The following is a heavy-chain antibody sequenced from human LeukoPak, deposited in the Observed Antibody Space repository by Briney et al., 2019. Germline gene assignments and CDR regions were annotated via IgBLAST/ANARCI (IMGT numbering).Heavy chain of an antibody. CDR3: ARRYYDSSGYSRHFDY. J-gene: IGHJ4*02. V-gene: IGHV5-51*01. D-gene: IGHD3-22*01. Sequence: GASLKISCKGSGYSFNSYWIGWVRHMPGKGLEWMGLIYPGDSDTRYSPSFQGQVTISADKSISTAYLQWSSLKTSDTAMYFCARRYYDSSGYSRHFDYWGQGTLVTVSS. CDR2: IYPGDSDT. CDR1: GYSFNSYW.